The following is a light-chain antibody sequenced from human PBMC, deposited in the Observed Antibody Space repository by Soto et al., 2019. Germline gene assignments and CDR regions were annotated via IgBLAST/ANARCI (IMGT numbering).Light chain of an antibody. V-gene: IGKV3-20*01. Sequence: ALTHSPATHYLCLGDRATLSCRASQSVSSYLAWYQQKPGQAPRLLSYGASSRATGIPDRFGGSGSGTDFTLTISRLEPEDFAAYYCQQYGSSPRTFGQGTRVEIK. CDR2: GAS. CDR1: QSVSSY. CDR3: QQYGSSPRT. J-gene: IGKJ1*01.